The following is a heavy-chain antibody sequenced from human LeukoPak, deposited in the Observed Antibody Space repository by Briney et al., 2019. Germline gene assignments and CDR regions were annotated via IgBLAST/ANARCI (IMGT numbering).Heavy chain of an antibody. CDR2: ISYDGSNK. D-gene: IGHD6-13*01. V-gene: IGHV3-30*18. CDR1: GFTFSSYG. Sequence: PGGSLRLSCAASGFTFSSYGMHWVRQAPGKGLEWVAVISYDGSNKYYAGSVKGRLTISRDNSKNTLYLQMNSLRAEDTAVYYCAKDLIAASNWFDPWGQGTLVTVSS. J-gene: IGHJ5*02. CDR3: AKDLIAASNWFDP.